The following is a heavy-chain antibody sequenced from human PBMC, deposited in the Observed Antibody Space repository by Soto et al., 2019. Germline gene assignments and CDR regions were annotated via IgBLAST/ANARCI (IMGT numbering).Heavy chain of an antibody. J-gene: IGHJ4*02. CDR1: GFSLSTSGVG. Sequence: QITLKESGPTLVKPTQTLTLTCTFSGFSLSTSGVGVGWIRQPPGKALEWLALIYWDDDKRYSPSLKSRLTNTKDTTKNQLVLTMTNMDPVDTATYYCAHTSSQGGGYSSSWYADYWGQGTLVTVSS. V-gene: IGHV2-5*02. CDR3: AHTSSQGGGYSSSWYADY. D-gene: IGHD6-13*01. CDR2: IYWDDDK.